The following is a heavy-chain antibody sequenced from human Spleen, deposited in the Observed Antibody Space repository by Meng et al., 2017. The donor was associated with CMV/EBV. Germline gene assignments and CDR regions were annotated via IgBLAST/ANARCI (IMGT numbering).Heavy chain of an antibody. CDR1: GGSFSDYY. D-gene: IGHD6-13*01. Sequence: AVYGGSFSDYYWSWIRQPPGKGLEWIGEINHSGSTNYNPSLKSRVTISVDTSKNQFSLNLSSVTAADTAVYYCARGYSSSWYNWFDPWGQEPWSPSPQ. V-gene: IGHV4-34*01. CDR3: ARGYSSSWYNWFDP. J-gene: IGHJ5*02. CDR2: INHSGST.